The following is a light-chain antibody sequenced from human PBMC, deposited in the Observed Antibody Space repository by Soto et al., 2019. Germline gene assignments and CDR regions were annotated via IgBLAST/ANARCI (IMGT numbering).Light chain of an antibody. CDR3: QQRSSWPIT. J-gene: IGKJ5*01. V-gene: IGKV3D-20*02. CDR1: QSVSSSY. CDR2: DAS. Sequence: ESVLTQSPGTLSLSPGERATLSCRASQSVSSSYLAWYQQRPGQAPRLLINDASRRATGIPDRFSGSGSGADFTLTISSLEPEDFAVYYCQQRSSWPITFGQGTRLEIK.